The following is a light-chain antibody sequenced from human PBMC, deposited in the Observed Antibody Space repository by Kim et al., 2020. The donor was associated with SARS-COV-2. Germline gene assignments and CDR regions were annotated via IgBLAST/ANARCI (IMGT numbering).Light chain of an antibody. J-gene: IGLJ3*02. V-gene: IGLV1-51*01. Sequence: GQKVTISCSGSSSNIGNSYVSWYQQLPGTAPKLLIYDNNKRPSGIPDRFSGSKSGTSATLGITGLQTGDEADYYCGTWDSSLGAWVFGGGTQLTVL. CDR3: GTWDSSLGAWV. CDR2: DNN. CDR1: SSNIGNSY.